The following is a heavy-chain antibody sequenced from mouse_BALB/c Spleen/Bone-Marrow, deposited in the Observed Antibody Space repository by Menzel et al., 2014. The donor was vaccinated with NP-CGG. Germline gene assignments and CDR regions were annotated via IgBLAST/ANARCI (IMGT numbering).Heavy chain of an antibody. D-gene: IGHD2-13*01. J-gene: IGHJ2*01. Sequence: QVTLKVSGADLVKPGASVKLSCKASGYTFTSYWMHWVKQRPGQGLEWIGEIDPSDSYTNYNQKFKGKATLTVDKSSSTAYMQLSSLTSEDSAVYYCARGLYGDSVYWGQGTTLTVSS. CDR1: GYTFTSYW. V-gene: IGHV1-69*02. CDR3: ARGLYGDSVY. CDR2: IDPSDSYT.